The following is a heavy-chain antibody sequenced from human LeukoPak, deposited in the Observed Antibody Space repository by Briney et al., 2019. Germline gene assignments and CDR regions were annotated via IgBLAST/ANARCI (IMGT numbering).Heavy chain of an antibody. V-gene: IGHV3-23*01. CDR3: AKDWTTVVTPKGYYFDS. CDR2: VGTTGAST. J-gene: IGHJ4*02. CDR1: GFTFHTYA. Sequence: GGSLRLSCEASGFTFHTYAMSWVRKAQGKGLEWFSAVGTTGASTYYADSVKGRFTISRDNSKNTLSLQMDSLRVEDTALYYCAKDWTTVVTPKGYYFDSWGEGTLVTVSS. D-gene: IGHD4-23*01.